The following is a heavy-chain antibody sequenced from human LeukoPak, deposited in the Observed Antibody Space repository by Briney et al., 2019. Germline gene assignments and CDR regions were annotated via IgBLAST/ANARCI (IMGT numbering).Heavy chain of an antibody. Sequence: GGSLRLSCAASGFTFSSYDMHWVRQATGKGLEWVSATGTAGDTYYPGSVKGRFTISRENAKNSLYLQMNSLRAGDTAVYYCARAVAGTDFDYWGQGTLVTVSS. J-gene: IGHJ4*02. CDR2: TGTAGDT. CDR3: ARAVAGTDFDY. CDR1: GFTFSSYD. D-gene: IGHD6-19*01. V-gene: IGHV3-13*01.